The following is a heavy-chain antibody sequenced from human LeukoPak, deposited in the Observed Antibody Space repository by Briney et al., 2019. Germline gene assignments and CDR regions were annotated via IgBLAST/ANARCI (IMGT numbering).Heavy chain of an antibody. D-gene: IGHD1-26*01. V-gene: IGHV1-46*01. J-gene: IGHJ4*02. CDR3: TRPKDSGSHLFLFDY. CDR2: INPSDGST. CDR1: GYTFTSYY. Sequence: ASVKVSCKASGYTFTSYYMHWVRQAPGQGLEWMGIINPSDGSTNYAQKFQGRVTMTMDRSRSTVYLELSSLRSEDTAVYYCTRPKDSGSHLFLFDYWGQGTLVTVSS.